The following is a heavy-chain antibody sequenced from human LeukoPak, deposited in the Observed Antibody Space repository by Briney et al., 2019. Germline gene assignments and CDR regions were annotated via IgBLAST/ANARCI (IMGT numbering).Heavy chain of an antibody. V-gene: IGHV1-46*01. CDR2: INPSGGST. CDR1: GYTFTSYY. Sequence: GASVKVSCKASGYTFTSYYMLWVRQAPGQGLEWMGIINPSGGSTSYAQKFQGRVTMTRDTSTSTVYMELSSLRSEDTAVYYCARDPQNWYFDLWGRGTLVTVSS. J-gene: IGHJ2*01. CDR3: ARDPQNWYFDL.